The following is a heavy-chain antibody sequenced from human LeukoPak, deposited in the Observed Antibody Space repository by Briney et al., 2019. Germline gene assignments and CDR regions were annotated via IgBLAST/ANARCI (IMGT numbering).Heavy chain of an antibody. CDR1: GGSLSGYY. CDR3: ARGSGWYLWNAFDI. D-gene: IGHD6-19*01. Sequence: PSETLSLTCAVYGGSLSGYYWSWIRQPPGKGLEWIGEINHSGSTNYNPSLKSRVTISVDTSKNQFSLKLSSVTAADTAVYYCARGSGWYLWNAFDIWGQGTMVTVSS. CDR2: INHSGST. V-gene: IGHV4-34*01. J-gene: IGHJ3*02.